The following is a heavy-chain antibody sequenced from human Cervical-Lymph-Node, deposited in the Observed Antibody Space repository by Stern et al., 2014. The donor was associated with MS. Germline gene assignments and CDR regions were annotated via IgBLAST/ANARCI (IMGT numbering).Heavy chain of an antibody. CDR3: AKNGHIVLMVYASSGMDV. J-gene: IGHJ6*02. CDR1: GFTFSSYA. D-gene: IGHD2-8*01. CDR2: ISGSGGST. V-gene: IGHV3-23*04. Sequence: EVQLVESGGGLVQPGGSLRLSCAAAGFTFSSYAMSWVRQAPGKGLEWVSAISGSGGSTYYADYVKGRFTISRDNSRNRTDLQMNSLRAEDMAVYYCAKNGHIVLMVYASSGMDVWGQGTTVTVSS.